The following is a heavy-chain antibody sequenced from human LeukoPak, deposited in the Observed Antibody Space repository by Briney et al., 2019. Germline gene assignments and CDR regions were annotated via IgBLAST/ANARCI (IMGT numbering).Heavy chain of an antibody. Sequence: SETLSLTCAVYGGSFSGYYWSWIRQPPGKGLEWIGEINHSGSTNYNPSLKSRVTISVDTSKNQFSLKLSSVTAADTAVYYCARGRMAARPLGYWGQGTLVTVSS. CDR2: INHSGST. V-gene: IGHV4-34*01. CDR3: ARGRMAARPLGY. CDR1: GGSFSGYY. J-gene: IGHJ4*02. D-gene: IGHD6-6*01.